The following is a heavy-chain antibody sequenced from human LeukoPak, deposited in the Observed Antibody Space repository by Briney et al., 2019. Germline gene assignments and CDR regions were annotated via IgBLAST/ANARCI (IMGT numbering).Heavy chain of an antibody. D-gene: IGHD3-10*01. J-gene: IGHJ4*02. CDR2: IIPIFGTA. CDR1: GGTFSSYA. V-gene: IGHV1-69*06. CDR3: ARDNDSGDPPHFDY. Sequence: SVKVSCKASGGTFSSYAISWVRQAPGQGLEWMGGIIPIFGTANYAQKFRGRVTITADKSTRTAYMELSSLRSEDTAVYYRARDNDSGDPPHFDYWGQGTLVTVSS.